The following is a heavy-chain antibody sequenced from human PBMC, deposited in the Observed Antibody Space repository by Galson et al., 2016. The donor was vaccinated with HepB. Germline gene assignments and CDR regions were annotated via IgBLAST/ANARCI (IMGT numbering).Heavy chain of an antibody. V-gene: IGHV3-74*01. D-gene: IGHD3-3*01. CDR1: GFTFRSYW. J-gene: IGHJ5*02. CDR3: TTAGTYYDVWTGYSGFDP. Sequence: SLRLSCAASGFTFRSYWMHWVRQGPGKGLVWVSHINSDGSTTSYADSVKGRFTISRDDSKNTLYLQMNSLETEDTAVYYCTTAGTYYDVWTGYSGFDPWGQGALVTVSS. CDR2: INSDGSTT.